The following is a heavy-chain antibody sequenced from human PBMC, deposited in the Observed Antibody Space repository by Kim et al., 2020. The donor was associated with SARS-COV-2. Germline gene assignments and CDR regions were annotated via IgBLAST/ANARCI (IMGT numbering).Heavy chain of an antibody. J-gene: IGHJ5*02. V-gene: IGHV3-74*01. D-gene: IGHD3-22*01. Sequence: GGSLRLXCAASGFTFGYYWMHWVRQAPGKGLVWVSLIDDDGSTTTYADSVKGRFTISRDNAKRMLYLQMDSLRVEDTAVYYCARYYYDSSGTLPPHNWFDPWGRGTLVTVSS. CDR1: GFTFGYYW. CDR3: ARYYYDSSGTLPPHNWFDP. CDR2: IDDDGSTT.